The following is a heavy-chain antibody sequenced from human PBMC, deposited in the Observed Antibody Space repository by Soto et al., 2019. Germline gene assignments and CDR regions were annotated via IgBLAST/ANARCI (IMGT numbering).Heavy chain of an antibody. CDR1: GGSISSGGYY. CDR2: IYYSGST. J-gene: IGHJ4*02. D-gene: IGHD3-10*01. V-gene: IGHV4-31*03. Sequence: SETLALTCTVSGGSISSGGYYWSWIRQHPGKGLEWIGYIYYSGSTYYNPSLKSRVTISVDTSKNQFSLKLSSVTAADTAVYYCARSLWFGEDYFDYWGQRTPVTVSS. CDR3: ARSLWFGEDYFDY.